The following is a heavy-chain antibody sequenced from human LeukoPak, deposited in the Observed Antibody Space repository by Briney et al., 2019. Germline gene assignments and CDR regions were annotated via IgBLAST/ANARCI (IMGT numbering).Heavy chain of an antibody. CDR1: GYTFTSYG. CDR2: ISAYNGNT. CDR3: ATLGYDSSGYPLLDY. Sequence: ASVKVSCKASGYTFTSYGISWVRQAPGQGLEWMGWISAYNGNTKYSQKLQGRVTMTTETSTSTAYMELRSLTSDDTALYYCATLGYDSSGYPLLDYWGQGTLVTVSS. D-gene: IGHD3-22*01. V-gene: IGHV1-18*01. J-gene: IGHJ4*02.